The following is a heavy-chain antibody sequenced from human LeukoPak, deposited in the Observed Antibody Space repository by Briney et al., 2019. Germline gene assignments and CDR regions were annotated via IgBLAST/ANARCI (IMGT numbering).Heavy chain of an antibody. J-gene: IGHJ6*02. CDR2: INPAGGST. V-gene: IGHV1-46*01. CDR1: GYTFTNYY. CDR3: ATGPPGSSPVWGMDV. D-gene: IGHD6-13*01. Sequence: ASVKVSCKASGYTFTNYYIHWVRQAPGQGLEWMGIINPAGGSTGYAQKFQGRVTMTRDTSTSTVYMELSSLRSEDTAVYYCATGPPGSSPVWGMDVWGQGTTVTVSS.